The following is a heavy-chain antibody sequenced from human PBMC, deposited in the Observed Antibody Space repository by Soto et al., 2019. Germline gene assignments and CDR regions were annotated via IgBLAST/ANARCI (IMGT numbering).Heavy chain of an antibody. D-gene: IGHD3-10*01. CDR1: GGSISSGGYY. V-gene: IGHV4-31*03. CDR3: ARCLWFGEFTGLYYFDY. Sequence: QVQLQESGPGLVKPSQTLSLTCTVSGGSISSGGYYWSWIRQHPGKGLEWIGYIYYSGSTYYNPSLKSRVTISVDTSKNQFSLKLSSVTAADTAVYYCARCLWFGEFTGLYYFDYWGQGTLVTVSS. J-gene: IGHJ4*02. CDR2: IYYSGST.